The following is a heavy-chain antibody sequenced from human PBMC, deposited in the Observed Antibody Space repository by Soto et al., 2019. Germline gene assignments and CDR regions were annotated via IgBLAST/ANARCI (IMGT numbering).Heavy chain of an antibody. V-gene: IGHV1-18*01. CDR1: GYTFTSYG. D-gene: IGHD2-2*01. Sequence: ASVKVSCKASGYTFTSYGISWVRQAPGQGLEWMGWISAYNGNTNYAQKLQGRVTMTTDTSTSTAYMELRSLRSDDTAVYYCARDPSIVVVPAAVFGYYYYGMDVWGQGTTVTVSS. J-gene: IGHJ6*02. CDR2: ISAYNGNT. CDR3: ARDPSIVVVPAAVFGYYYYGMDV.